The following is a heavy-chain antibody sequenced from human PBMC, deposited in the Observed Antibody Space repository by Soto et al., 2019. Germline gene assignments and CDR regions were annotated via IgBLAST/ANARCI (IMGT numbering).Heavy chain of an antibody. CDR3: AREVRCSNQFDH. Sequence: VASVKVSCKVSGYTLTELSIHWVRQAPGEGLEWMGGFDLENGETIYAQRFQGRVTMTEESSADTPYMELSSLRSEDTAVYYCAREVRCSNQFDHWGQRTMVTVSS. J-gene: IGHJ4*02. CDR1: GYTLTELS. D-gene: IGHD3-10*01. V-gene: IGHV1-24*01. CDR2: FDLENGET.